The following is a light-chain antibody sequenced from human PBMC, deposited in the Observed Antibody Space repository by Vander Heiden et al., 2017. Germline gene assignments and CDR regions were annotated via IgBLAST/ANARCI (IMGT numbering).Light chain of an antibody. Sequence: QSAQTYPASVSASPGQSFNISCTTTSSDVGGYYHSSWYHQHPGKARKVMIYDVSNRPSGVSKRFSGSKSGNTASLPISGLQAEDGADYYCTSYTSRTTWVFGGGTKLTVL. CDR1: SSDVGGYYH. J-gene: IGLJ2*01. CDR2: DVS. V-gene: IGLV2-14*03. CDR3: TSYTSRTTWV.